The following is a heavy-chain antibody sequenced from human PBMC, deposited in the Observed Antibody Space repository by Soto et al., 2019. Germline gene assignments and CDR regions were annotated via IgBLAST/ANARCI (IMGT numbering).Heavy chain of an antibody. Sequence: SQTLSLTCAISGDSVSSNSAAWNWIRQSPSRGLEWLGRTYYRSKWYNDYAVSVKSRITINPDTSKNQFSLQLNSVTPEDTAVYYCARTYYDILTGYYYYYMDVWGKGTTVTVSS. CDR1: GDSVSSNSAA. CDR2: TYYRSKWYN. V-gene: IGHV6-1*01. J-gene: IGHJ6*03. CDR3: ARTYYDILTGYYYYYMDV. D-gene: IGHD3-9*01.